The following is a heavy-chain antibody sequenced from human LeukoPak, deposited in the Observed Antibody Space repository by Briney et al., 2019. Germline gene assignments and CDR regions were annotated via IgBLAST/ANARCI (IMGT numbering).Heavy chain of an antibody. Sequence: ASVKVSCKASGYTFTGYYMHWVRQAPGKGLEWMGGFDPEDGETIYAQKFQGRVTMTEDTSTDTAYMELSSLRSEDTAVYYCATVSYGRLGNPQDDYYYYYMDVWGKGTTVTVSS. V-gene: IGHV1-24*01. CDR3: ATVSYGRLGNPQDDYYYYYMDV. CDR1: GYTFTGYY. D-gene: IGHD1-14*01. CDR2: FDPEDGET. J-gene: IGHJ6*03.